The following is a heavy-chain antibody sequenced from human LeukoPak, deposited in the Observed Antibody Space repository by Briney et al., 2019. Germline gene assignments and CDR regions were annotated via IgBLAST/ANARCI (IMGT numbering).Heavy chain of an antibody. CDR3: AKDQDSSSWYGMDV. D-gene: IGHD6-13*01. V-gene: IGHV3-30*18. Sequence: GGSLRLSCAASGFTFSSYGMHWVRQAPGKGLEWVAVISYDGSNKYYADSVKGRFTISRDNSKNTLYLQMNSLGAEDTAVYYCAKDQDSSSWYGMDVWGKGTTVTVSS. CDR1: GFTFSSYG. CDR2: ISYDGSNK. J-gene: IGHJ6*04.